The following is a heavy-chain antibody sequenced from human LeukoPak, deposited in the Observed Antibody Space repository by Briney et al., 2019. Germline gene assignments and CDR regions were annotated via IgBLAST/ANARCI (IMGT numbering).Heavy chain of an antibody. CDR2: IYYSGST. CDR3: ARAGIAYYDFWSGYHPYYYYGMDV. D-gene: IGHD3-3*01. V-gene: IGHV4-61*01. J-gene: IGHJ6*02. Sequence: SETLSLTCTVSGGSVSSGSYYWSWIRQPPGKGLEWIGYIYYSGSTNYNPSLKSRVTISVDTSKNQFSLKLSSVTAADTAVYYCARAGIAYYDFWSGYHPYYYYGMDVWGQGTTVTVSS. CDR1: GGSVSSGSYY.